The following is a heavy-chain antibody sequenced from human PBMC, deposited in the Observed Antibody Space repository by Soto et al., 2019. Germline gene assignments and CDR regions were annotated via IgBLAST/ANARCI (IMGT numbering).Heavy chain of an antibody. CDR1: GFTVSSNY. V-gene: IGHV3-66*01. D-gene: IGHD1-26*01. CDR2: IYSGGST. J-gene: IGHJ4*02. CDR3: ATAKLLLPWLFDY. Sequence: EVQLVESGGGLVQPGGSLRLSCAASGFTVSSNYMSWVRQAPGKGLEWVSVIYSGGSTYYADSVKGRFIISRDDSKNTLFLQMNSLRAEDTAVYYWATAKLLLPWLFDYCGQGTLVTVSS.